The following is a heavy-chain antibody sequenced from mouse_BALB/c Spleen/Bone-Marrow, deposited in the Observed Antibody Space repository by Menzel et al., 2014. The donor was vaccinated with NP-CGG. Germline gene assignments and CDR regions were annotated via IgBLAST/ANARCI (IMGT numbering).Heavy chain of an antibody. CDR2: ISSGGSYT. D-gene: IGHD2-3*01. CDR1: GFTFXSYT. CDR3: TRDLYDGYYYYAMDY. Sequence: EVMLVESGGVLVKPGGSLKLSCAASGFTFXSYTMSWVRQTPEKRLEWVATISSGGSYTYYPDSVKGRFTISRDNAKNTLYLQMSSLKSEDTAMYYCTRDLYDGYYYYAMDYWGQGTSVTVSS. J-gene: IGHJ4*01. V-gene: IGHV5-6-4*01.